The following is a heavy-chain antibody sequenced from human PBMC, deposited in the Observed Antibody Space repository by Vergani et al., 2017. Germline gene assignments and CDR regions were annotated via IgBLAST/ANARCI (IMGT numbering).Heavy chain of an antibody. D-gene: IGHD3-22*01. CDR1: GGTFSSYA. V-gene: IGHV1-69*13. J-gene: IGHJ5*02. CDR3: ARQASYYYDRSGQYYEGWFDP. CDR2: TIPMLGAT. Sequence: QVQLVQSGAEVKKPGSSVKVSCKASGGTFSSYAISWVRQSPGQGLEWMGRTIPMLGATNYAQKFQGRVTITADESPSTASMEVSSLRSEDTAVYYCARQASYYYDRSGQYYEGWFDPWGQGTLVTVSS.